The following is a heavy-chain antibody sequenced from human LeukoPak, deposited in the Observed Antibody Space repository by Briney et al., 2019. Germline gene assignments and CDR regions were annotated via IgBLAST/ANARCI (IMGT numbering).Heavy chain of an antibody. J-gene: IGHJ4*02. CDR2: IIPIFGTA. CDR1: GGTFSSYA. CDR3: AREGSAYSYGYGS. Sequence: SVKVSCKASGGTFSSYAISWVRQAPGQGLEWMGGIIPIFGTANYAQKFQGRVTITTDESTSTAYMELSSLRSEDTAVYYCAREGSAYSYGYGSWGQGTLVTVSS. V-gene: IGHV1-69*05. D-gene: IGHD5-18*01.